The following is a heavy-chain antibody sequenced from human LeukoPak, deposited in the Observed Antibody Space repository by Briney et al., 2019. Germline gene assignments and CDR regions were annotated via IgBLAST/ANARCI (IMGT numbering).Heavy chain of an antibody. V-gene: IGHV4-59*12. CDR3: ARDRPDIVVVPAAIGGLFGYYGMDV. D-gene: IGHD2-2*01. J-gene: IGHJ6*02. CDR1: GGSISSYY. CDR2: IYYSGST. Sequence: SETLSLTCTVSGGSISSYYWSWIRQPPGKGLEWIGYIYYSGSTNYNPSLKSRVTISVDTSKNQFSLKLSSVTAADTAVYYCARDRPDIVVVPAAIGGLFGYYGMDVWGQGTTVTVSS.